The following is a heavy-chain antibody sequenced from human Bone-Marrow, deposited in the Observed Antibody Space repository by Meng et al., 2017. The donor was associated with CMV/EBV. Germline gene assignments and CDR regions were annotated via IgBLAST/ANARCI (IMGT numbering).Heavy chain of an antibody. CDR2: VNPKTAGT. CDR1: GYTFTDYY. J-gene: IGHJ4*02. V-gene: IGHV1-2*02. D-gene: IGHD1-26*01. CDR3: VSGDQTDY. Sequence: ASVKVSCKASGYTFTDYYIHWVRQAPGQGLEWMGWVNPKTAGTNYAQKFQGKVTVTRDTSMSTTYLDLTRLTSDDTAMYYCVSGDQTDYWGQGPLVTVYS.